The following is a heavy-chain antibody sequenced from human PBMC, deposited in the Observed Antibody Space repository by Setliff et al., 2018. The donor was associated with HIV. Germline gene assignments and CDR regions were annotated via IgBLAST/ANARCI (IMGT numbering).Heavy chain of an antibody. CDR1: GDSISSSSYY. CDR2: IYYSGST. CDR3: ASLPPLYDSSGYYFDY. Sequence: SETLSLTCSVSGDSISSSSYYWGWIRQPPGKGLEWIGSIYYSGSTYYNPSLNSRVTISVNASKNQFSLKLSSVTAADTAVYYCASLPPLYDSSGYYFDYWGQGTLVTVSS. J-gene: IGHJ4*02. V-gene: IGHV4-39*01. D-gene: IGHD3-22*01.